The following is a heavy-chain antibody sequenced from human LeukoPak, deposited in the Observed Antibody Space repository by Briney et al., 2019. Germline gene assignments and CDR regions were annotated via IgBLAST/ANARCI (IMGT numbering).Heavy chain of an antibody. CDR1: GGSFSGYY. Sequence: SETLSLTCAVYGGSFSGYYWSWIRQPPGKGLEWIGEINHSGSTNYNPSLKSRVTISVDTSKNQFSLKLTSVTAADTAVYYCARVTYYYDSSGYYYYYYMDVWGKETTVTVSS. D-gene: IGHD3-22*01. J-gene: IGHJ6*03. V-gene: IGHV4-34*01. CDR2: INHSGST. CDR3: ARVTYYYDSSGYYYYYYMDV.